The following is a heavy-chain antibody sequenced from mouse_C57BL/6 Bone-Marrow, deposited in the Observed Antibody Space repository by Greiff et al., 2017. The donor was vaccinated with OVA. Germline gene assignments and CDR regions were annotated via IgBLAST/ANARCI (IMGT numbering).Heavy chain of an antibody. CDR1: GYAFSSSW. Sequence: VQLQQSGPELVKPGASVKISCKASGYAFSSSWMNWVKQRPGKGLEWIGRIYPGDGDTNYNGKFKGKATLTADKSSSTAYMQLSSLTSEDSAVYFCASYTPYNFDYWGQGTTLTVSS. CDR2: IYPGDGDT. D-gene: IGHD2-12*01. V-gene: IGHV1-82*01. J-gene: IGHJ2*01. CDR3: ASYTPYNFDY.